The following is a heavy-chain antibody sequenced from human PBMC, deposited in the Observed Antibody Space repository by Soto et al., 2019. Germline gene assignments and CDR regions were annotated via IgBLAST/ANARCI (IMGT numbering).Heavy chain of an antibody. V-gene: IGHV4-59*01. CDR3: ARDRGRLISHYYGMDV. CDR1: GGSISSYY. D-gene: IGHD3-10*01. Sequence: SETLSLTCTVSGGSISSYYWSWIRQPPGKGLEWIGYIYYSGSTNYNPSLKSRVTISVDTSKNQFSLKLSSVTAADTAVYYCARDRGRLISHYYGMDVWGQGTTVTVSS. J-gene: IGHJ6*02. CDR2: IYYSGST.